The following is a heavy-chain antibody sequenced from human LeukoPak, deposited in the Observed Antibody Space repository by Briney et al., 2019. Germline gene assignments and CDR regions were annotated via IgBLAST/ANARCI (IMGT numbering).Heavy chain of an antibody. CDR1: GFTVSSNY. Sequence: PGGSLRLSCAASGFTVSSNYMSWVRQAPGKGLEWVSVIYSGGSTYYADSVKGRFTIPRDNSKNTLYLQMNSLRAEDTAVYYCGVWRSSTGGDAFDIWGQGAMVTVSS. J-gene: IGHJ3*02. D-gene: IGHD2-2*01. CDR3: GVWRSSTGGDAFDI. CDR2: IYSGGST. V-gene: IGHV3-53*01.